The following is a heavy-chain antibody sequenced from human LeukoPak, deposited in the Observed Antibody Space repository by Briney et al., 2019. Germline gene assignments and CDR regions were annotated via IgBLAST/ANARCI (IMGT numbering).Heavy chain of an antibody. D-gene: IGHD1-26*01. Sequence: PGGSLRLSCAASGFTFSSYAMSWVRQAPGKGLEWVSAISGSGDRTYYADSVRGRFTFSRDNSKTTLYLQMNSLRVEDTAVYYCAKGRQWELPFDYWGQGTLVTVSS. V-gene: IGHV3-23*01. CDR2: ISGSGDRT. CDR3: AKGRQWELPFDY. CDR1: GFTFSSYA. J-gene: IGHJ4*02.